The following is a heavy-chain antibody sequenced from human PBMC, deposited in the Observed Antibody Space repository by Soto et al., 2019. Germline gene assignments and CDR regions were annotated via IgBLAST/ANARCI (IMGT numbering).Heavy chain of an antibody. Sequence: PGGSLRLSCAASGFTFSSYGMHWVRQAPGKGLGWVAVIWYDGSNKYYADSVKGRFAISRDNSKNTLYLQMNSLRVEDTAVYYCVREPLGNSAYWGLGSLVTVSS. CDR3: VREPLGNSAY. D-gene: IGHD7-27*01. CDR2: IWYDGSNK. J-gene: IGHJ4*02. V-gene: IGHV3-33*01. CDR1: GFTFSSYG.